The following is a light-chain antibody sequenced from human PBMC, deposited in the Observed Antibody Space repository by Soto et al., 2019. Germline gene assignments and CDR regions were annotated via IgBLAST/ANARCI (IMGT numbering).Light chain of an antibody. CDR3: ASWDDSLSSVV. CDR1: SSNIGSNY. J-gene: IGLJ2*01. CDR2: TNN. Sequence: QSVLTQPPSASGTPGLRVTISCSGSSSNIGSNYVYWYQQLPGTAPKLLIHTNNKRPSGVPDRLSGSKSGTSASLAISGLRSDDEADYYCASWDDSLSSVVFGGGTKVTVL. V-gene: IGLV1-47*02.